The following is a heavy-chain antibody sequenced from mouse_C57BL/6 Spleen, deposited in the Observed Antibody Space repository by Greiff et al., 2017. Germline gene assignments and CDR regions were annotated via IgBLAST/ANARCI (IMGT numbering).Heavy chain of an antibody. CDR3: ARWHYGSSYYFDY. V-gene: IGHV1-55*01. J-gene: IGHJ2*01. CDR1: GYTFTSYW. D-gene: IGHD1-1*01. CDR2: IYPGSGST. Sequence: VQLVESGAELVKPGASVKMSCKASGYTFTSYWITWVKQRPGQGLEWIGDIYPGSGSTNYNEKFKSKATLTVDTSSSTAYMQLSSLTSEDSAVYYCARWHYGSSYYFDYWGQGTTLTVSS.